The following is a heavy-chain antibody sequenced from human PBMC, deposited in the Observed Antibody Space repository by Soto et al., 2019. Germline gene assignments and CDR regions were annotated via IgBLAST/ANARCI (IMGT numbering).Heavy chain of an antibody. CDR3: AREHPPPQQTSRNGYFDY. CDR1: GYTFTSYG. Sequence: ASVKVSCKASGYTFTSYGISWVRQAPGQGLEWMGWISAYNGNTNYAQKLQGRVTMTTDTSTSTAYMELRSLRSDDTAVYYCAREHPPPQQTSRNGYFDYWGQGTLVTVSS. J-gene: IGHJ4*02. V-gene: IGHV1-18*01. D-gene: IGHD2-8*01. CDR2: ISAYNGNT.